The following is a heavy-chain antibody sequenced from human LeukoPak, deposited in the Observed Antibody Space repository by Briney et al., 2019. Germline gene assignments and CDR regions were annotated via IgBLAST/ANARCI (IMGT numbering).Heavy chain of an antibody. CDR1: GGSISSYY. J-gene: IGHJ4*02. Sequence: SETLSLTCTVSGGSISSYYWSWIRQPPGKGLEWIGEINHSGSTNYNPSLKSRVTISVDTSKNQFSLKLSSVTAADTAVYYCARRYSSGWRLMPFDYWGQGTLVTVSS. V-gene: IGHV4-34*01. CDR2: INHSGST. CDR3: ARRYSSGWRLMPFDY. D-gene: IGHD6-19*01.